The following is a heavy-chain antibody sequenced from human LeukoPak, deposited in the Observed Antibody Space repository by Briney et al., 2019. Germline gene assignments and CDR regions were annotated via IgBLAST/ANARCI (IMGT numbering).Heavy chain of an antibody. CDR2: INPSGGST. CDR1: GYTFTSYY. D-gene: IGHD3-22*01. J-gene: IGHJ4*02. Sequence: ASVKVSCKASGYTFTSYYMHWVRQAPGQGLEWMGIINPSGGSTSYAQKFQGRVTMTRDTSTGTVYMELSSLRSEDTAVYYCARDPNRYYDSSGYYFDYWGQGTLVTVSS. CDR3: ARDPNRYYDSSGYYFDY. V-gene: IGHV1-46*01.